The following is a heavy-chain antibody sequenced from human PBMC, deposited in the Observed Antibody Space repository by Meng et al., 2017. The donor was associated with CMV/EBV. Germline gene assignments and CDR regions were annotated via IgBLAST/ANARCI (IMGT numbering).Heavy chain of an antibody. D-gene: IGHD2-15*01. J-gene: IGHJ4*02. V-gene: IGHV3-73*01. CDR1: FTFSGSD. Sequence: FTFSGSDMHWVRQASGKGLEWVGRIRSKANSYATAYAASVKGRFTISRDDSKNTAYLKMNSLKTEDTAVYYCTRPSYCSGGSCGDYWGQGTLVTVSS. CDR3: TRPSYCSGGSCGDY. CDR2: IRSKANSYAT.